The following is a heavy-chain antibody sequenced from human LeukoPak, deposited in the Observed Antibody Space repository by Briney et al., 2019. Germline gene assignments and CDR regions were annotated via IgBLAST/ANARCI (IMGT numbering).Heavy chain of an antibody. Sequence: SETLSLTCTVSGGSISSSRYYWGWIRQPPGKGLEWIGNIYYSGSTNYNPSLKSRVAISVDTSKNQFSLKLSSVTAADTAVYYCARQGVHGDPGFDYWGQGTLVTVSS. CDR1: GGSISSSRYY. V-gene: IGHV4-39*01. CDR3: ARQGVHGDPGFDY. D-gene: IGHD4-17*01. J-gene: IGHJ4*02. CDR2: IYYSGST.